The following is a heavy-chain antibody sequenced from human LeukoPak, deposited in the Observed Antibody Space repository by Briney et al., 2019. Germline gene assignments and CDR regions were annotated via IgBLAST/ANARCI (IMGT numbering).Heavy chain of an antibody. CDR2: ISGGGSST. V-gene: IGHV3-23*01. CDR1: GFTVSSYS. J-gene: IGHJ4*02. CDR3: ARFSSGWSASGFDC. Sequence: GGSLILSCTASGFTVSSYSMSWVRQAPGKGLEWVSSISGGGSSTYYADSVKGRFTISRDTAKNSLYLQMNSLIGEYPAVYYCARFSSGWSASGFDCWGQGTLVTVSS. D-gene: IGHD6-19*01.